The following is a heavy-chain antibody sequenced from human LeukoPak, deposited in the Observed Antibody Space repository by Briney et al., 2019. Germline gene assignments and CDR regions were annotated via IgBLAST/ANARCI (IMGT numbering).Heavy chain of an antibody. Sequence: SVKVSCKASGYTFTGYYMHWVRQAPGQGLEWMGGIIPIFGTANYAQKFQGRVTITADKSTSTAYMELSSLRSEDTAVYYCAGANYSYYYMDVWGKGTTVTVSS. CDR3: AGANYSYYYMDV. CDR1: GYTFTGYY. D-gene: IGHD3-10*01. J-gene: IGHJ6*03. CDR2: IIPIFGTA. V-gene: IGHV1-69*06.